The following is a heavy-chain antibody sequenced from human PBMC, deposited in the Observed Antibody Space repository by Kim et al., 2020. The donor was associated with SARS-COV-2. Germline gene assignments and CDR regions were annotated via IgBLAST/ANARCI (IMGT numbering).Heavy chain of an antibody. J-gene: IGHJ3*01. CDR1: GGSISSSSYY. CDR3: ARMGGSSRGAFDF. CDR2: INYSGST. D-gene: IGHD6-13*01. V-gene: IGHV4-39*01. Sequence: SETLSLTCTVSGGSISSSSYYWNWIRQPPGKGLEWIGSINYSGSTYYNPSLNSRVAISVDTSKNQFSLRLGSVTATDTAVYYCARMGGSSRGAFDFGGQGTRVTVS.